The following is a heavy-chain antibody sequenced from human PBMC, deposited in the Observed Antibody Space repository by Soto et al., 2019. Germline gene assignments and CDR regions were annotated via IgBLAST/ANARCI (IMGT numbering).Heavy chain of an antibody. D-gene: IGHD2-15*01. V-gene: IGHV3-23*01. J-gene: IGHJ6*02. CDR3: AKYGTSGGSGPEYGMDV. CDR2: ISGSGGST. Sequence: PGGSLRLSCAASGFTFSSYAMSWVRQAPGKGLEWVSAISGSGGSTYYADSVKGRFTISRDNSKNTLYLQMNSLRAEDTAVYYCAKYGTSGGSGPEYGMDVWGQGTTVTVSS. CDR1: GFTFSSYA.